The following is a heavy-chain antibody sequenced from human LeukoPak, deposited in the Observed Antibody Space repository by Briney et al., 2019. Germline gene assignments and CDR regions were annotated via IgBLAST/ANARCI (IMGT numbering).Heavy chain of an antibody. CDR2: INPNSGGT. D-gene: IGHD2-2*01. CDR1: GYTFTGYY. Sequence: GASVKVSCKASGYTFTGYYMHWVRQAPGQGLEWMGWINPNSGGTNYAQKFQGRVTMTRDTSISTAYMELSRLRSDDTAVYYCARDRGSTTSDYYYYYYMDVWGKGTTVTVSS. CDR3: ARDRGSTTSDYYYYYYMDV. V-gene: IGHV1-2*02. J-gene: IGHJ6*03.